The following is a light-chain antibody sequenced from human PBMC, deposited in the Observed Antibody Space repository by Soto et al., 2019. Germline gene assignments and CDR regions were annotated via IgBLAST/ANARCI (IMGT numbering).Light chain of an antibody. CDR2: DAS. CDR3: HP. Sequence: DIQMTQSPSSLSASVGDRVTITCQASQDISNYLNWYQQKPGKAPKLLIYDASNLETGVPSRFSGSGSGTDFTFTISSLQPEDIATYYCHPFGGGTKVEIK. J-gene: IGKJ4*01. CDR1: QDISNY. V-gene: IGKV1-33*01.